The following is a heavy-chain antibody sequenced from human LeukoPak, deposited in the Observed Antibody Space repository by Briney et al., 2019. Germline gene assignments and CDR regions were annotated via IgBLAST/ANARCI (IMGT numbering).Heavy chain of an antibody. J-gene: IGHJ6*02. CDR3: ARAYHYGSGSYYPYYYYYYGMDV. Sequence: SETLSLTCSVSGGSISDTSSITGSSSFWGWIRQAPGKGLEWIGYIYYSGSTNYNPSLKSRVTISVDTSKNQFSLKLSSVTAADTAVYYCARAYHYGSGSYYPYYYYYYGMDVWGQGTTVTVSS. D-gene: IGHD3-10*01. CDR1: GGSISDTSSITGSSSF. CDR2: IYYSGST. V-gene: IGHV4-61*01.